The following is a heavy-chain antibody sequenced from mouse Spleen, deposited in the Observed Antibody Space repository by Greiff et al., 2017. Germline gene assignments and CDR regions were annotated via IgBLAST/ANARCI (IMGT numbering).Heavy chain of an antibody. J-gene: IGHJ2*01. Sequence: QVQLQQSGAELVRPGTSVKISCKASGYTFTNYWLGWVKQRPGHGLEWIGDIYPGGGYTNYNEKFKGKATLTADTSSSTAYMQLSSLTSEDSAVYFCARSGGSSYFDYWGQGTTLTVSS. D-gene: IGHD1-1*01. V-gene: IGHV1-63*02. CDR2: IYPGGGYT. CDR1: GYTFTNYW. CDR3: ARSGGSSYFDY.